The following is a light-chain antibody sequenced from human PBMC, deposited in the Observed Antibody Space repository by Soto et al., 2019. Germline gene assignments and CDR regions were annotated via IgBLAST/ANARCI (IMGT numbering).Light chain of an antibody. V-gene: IGKV2-30*01. CDR2: RVS. CDR1: QSPLYSDGNTY. Sequence: DVVMTQSPISLPVTLGQPASISCRSTQSPLYSDGNTYLNWFQQRLGQSPRRLIYRVSNRDSGVPDRFSGSGSGTDFTLRISRVEAEDVGIYSCLQATHGPYTFGQGTKLEIK. J-gene: IGKJ2*01. CDR3: LQATHGPYT.